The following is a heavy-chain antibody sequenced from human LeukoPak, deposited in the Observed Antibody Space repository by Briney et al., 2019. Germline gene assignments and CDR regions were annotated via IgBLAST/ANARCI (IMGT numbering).Heavy chain of an antibody. CDR1: GFTFSSYS. V-gene: IGHV3-21*01. D-gene: IGHD1-26*01. J-gene: IGHJ4*02. CDR3: AKGGTVGTTPGFDS. Sequence: GGSLRLSCAASGFTFSSYSLNWVRQAPGKGLEWVSSISSNSVYIGYADSVRGRFTISRDSANNSLYLQMNSLRVEDTAVYYCAKGGTVGTTPGFDSWGQGTLVTVSS. CDR2: ISSNSVYI.